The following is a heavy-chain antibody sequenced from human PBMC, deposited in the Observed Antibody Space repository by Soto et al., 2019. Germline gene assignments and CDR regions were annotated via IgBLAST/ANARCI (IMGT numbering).Heavy chain of an antibody. CDR1: GGTFSSYA. D-gene: IGHD2-15*01. J-gene: IGHJ5*02. Sequence: QVQLVQSGAEVKRPGSSVKVSCKASGGTFSSYAISWVRQAPGQGLEWMGGIIPIFGTANYAQKFQGRVTITADKSTSTAYMELSSLRSEDTAVYYCARGGVYGCSGGSCPKNWFDPWGQGTLVTVSS. V-gene: IGHV1-69*06. CDR2: IIPIFGTA. CDR3: ARGGVYGCSGGSCPKNWFDP.